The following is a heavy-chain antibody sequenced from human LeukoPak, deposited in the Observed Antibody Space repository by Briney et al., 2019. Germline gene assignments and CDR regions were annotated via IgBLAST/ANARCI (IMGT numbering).Heavy chain of an antibody. J-gene: IGHJ4*02. CDR2: IKHDGSGK. Sequence: PGGSLRLSCAASGFIFTNYFMSWVRQAPGKGLEWVASIKHDGSGKYYVDSVRGRFTISRDNTMNSLYLQMSSLRAEDTAVYYCATDRGWRTSGYYLYYFEYWGQGTLVTVSS. D-gene: IGHD3-3*01. V-gene: IGHV3-7*01. CDR1: GFIFTNYF. CDR3: ATDRGWRTSGYYLYYFEY.